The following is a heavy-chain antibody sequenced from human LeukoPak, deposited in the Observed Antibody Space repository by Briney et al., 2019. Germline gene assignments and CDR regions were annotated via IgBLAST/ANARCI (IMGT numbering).Heavy chain of an antibody. D-gene: IGHD3-16*02. CDR1: GFTFSTYW. J-gene: IGHJ4*02. Sequence: QPGGSLRLSCAASGFTFSTYWMSWVRQAPGKGLEWVANIKQDGSEKYYVDSVKGRFTISRDNAKNSLYLQMNSLRAEDTAVYYCARQLNDYVWGSYRPSPFDYWGQGTLVTVSS. CDR3: ARQLNDYVWGSYRPSPFDY. V-gene: IGHV3-7*01. CDR2: IKQDGSEK.